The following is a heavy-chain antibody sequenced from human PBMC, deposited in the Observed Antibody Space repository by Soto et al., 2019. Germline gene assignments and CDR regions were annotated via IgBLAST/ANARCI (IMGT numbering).Heavy chain of an antibody. D-gene: IGHD2-15*01. Sequence: QVQLVESGGGVVQPGRSLRLSCAASGFTFSSYAMHWVRQAPGKGLEWVAVISYDGSNKYYADSVKGRFTISRDNSKNPLYLQMNSLRAEDTAVYYCASGGYYYYGMDVWGQGPTVTVSS. V-gene: IGHV3-30-3*01. CDR3: ASGGYYYYGMDV. CDR1: GFTFSSYA. J-gene: IGHJ6*02. CDR2: ISYDGSNK.